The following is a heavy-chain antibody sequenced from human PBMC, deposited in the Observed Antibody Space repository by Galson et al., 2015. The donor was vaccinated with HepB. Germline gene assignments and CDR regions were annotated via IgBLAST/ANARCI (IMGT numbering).Heavy chain of an antibody. CDR2: ISYDGSNK. Sequence: SLRLSCAASGFTFSGYAMHWVRQAPGRGLKWVAVISYDGSNKYYADLVQGRFTISRDNSRNTLYLQMNGLRPEDTAVYYCARDWGAAPPAMGGGMDVWGQGTTVTVSS. V-gene: IGHV3-30*04. J-gene: IGHJ6*02. D-gene: IGHD3-16*01. CDR1: GFTFSGYA. CDR3: ARDWGAAPPAMGGGMDV.